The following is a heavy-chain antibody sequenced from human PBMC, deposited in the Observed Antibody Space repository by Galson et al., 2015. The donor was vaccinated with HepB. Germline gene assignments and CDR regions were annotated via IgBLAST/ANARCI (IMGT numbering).Heavy chain of an antibody. CDR3: ARDKWQLGSQYYYYYGMDV. CDR2: ISSSSSYI. Sequence: SLRLSCAAPGFTFSSYSMNWVRQAPGQGLEWVSSISSSSSYIYYADSVKGRFTISGDNAKNSLYLQMNSLRAEDTAVYYCARDKWQLGSQYYYYYGMDVWGQGTTVTVSS. V-gene: IGHV3-21*01. J-gene: IGHJ6*02. D-gene: IGHD6-6*01. CDR1: GFTFSSYS.